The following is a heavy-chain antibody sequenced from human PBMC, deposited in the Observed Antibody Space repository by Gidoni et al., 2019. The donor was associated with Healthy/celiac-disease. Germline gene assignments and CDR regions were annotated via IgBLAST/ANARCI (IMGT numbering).Heavy chain of an antibody. CDR3: ARGLRVAGLYGMDV. V-gene: IGHV3-33*01. J-gene: IGHJ6*02. CDR1: SSYG. D-gene: IGHD6-19*01. CDR2: IWYDGSNK. Sequence: SSYGMHWVRQAPGKALEWVAVIWYDGSNKYYADSVKGRFTISRDNSKNTLYLQMNSLRAEDTAVYYCARGLRVAGLYGMDVWGQGTTVTVSS.